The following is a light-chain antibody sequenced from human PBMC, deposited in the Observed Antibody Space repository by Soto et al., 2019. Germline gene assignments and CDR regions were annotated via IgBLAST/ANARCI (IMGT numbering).Light chain of an antibody. V-gene: IGLV1-40*01. CDR1: SSNIGAGYD. J-gene: IGLJ3*02. CDR3: QSYDSSLSGWV. CDR2: GNT. Sequence: QSVLTQPPSVSGAPGQRVTISCTGSSSNIGAGYDVHWYQQLPGTAPKLLIYGNTNRPSWVPDRFSGSMSSTSASLAITGLQDEDEADYYCQSYDSSLSGWVFGGGTKLTVL.